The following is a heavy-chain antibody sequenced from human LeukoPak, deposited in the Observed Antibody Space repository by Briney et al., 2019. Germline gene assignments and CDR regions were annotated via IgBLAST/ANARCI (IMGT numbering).Heavy chain of an antibody. CDR2: ISSGSTFV. J-gene: IGHJ2*01. CDR1: RFTFSVYS. V-gene: IGHV3-21*01. CDR3: AKGRVDTAMVNGLWYFDL. D-gene: IGHD5-18*01. Sequence: SGGSLSLSCAASRFTFSVYSMNWVRQAPGKGLEWVSSISSGSTFVYYADSVKGRFTISRDNAKNSLYLQMSSLRADDAAVYFCAKGRVDTAMVNGLWYFDLWGRGTLVTVSS.